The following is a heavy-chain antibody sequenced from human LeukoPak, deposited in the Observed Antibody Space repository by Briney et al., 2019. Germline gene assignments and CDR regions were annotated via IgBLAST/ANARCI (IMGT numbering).Heavy chain of an antibody. Sequence: PGRSLRLSCTASGFTFGDYAMSWFRQAPGKGLGWVGFIRSKAYGGTTEYAASVKGRFTISRDDSKSIAYLQMNSLKTEDTAVYYCTSHRPYCSGGSCPTGPFDYWGQGTLVTVSS. J-gene: IGHJ4*02. CDR3: TSHRPYCSGGSCPTGPFDY. CDR2: IRSKAYGGTT. CDR1: GFTFGDYA. D-gene: IGHD2-15*01. V-gene: IGHV3-49*03.